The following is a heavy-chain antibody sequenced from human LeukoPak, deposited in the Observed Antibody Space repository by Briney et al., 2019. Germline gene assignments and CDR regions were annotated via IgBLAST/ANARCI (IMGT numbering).Heavy chain of an antibody. CDR3: VKEAIFGAVIRWFDP. D-gene: IGHD3-3*01. V-gene: IGHV3-43*02. Sequence: GGSLRLSCAASGFTFDDYGMHWVRQAPGKGLEWVSLISGDGGSTYYADSVKGRFTIYRDNSKNSVYLQMNSLRTEGAALYYCVKEAIFGAVIRWFDPWGQGTLVTVSS. CDR2: ISGDGGST. J-gene: IGHJ5*02. CDR1: GFTFDDYG.